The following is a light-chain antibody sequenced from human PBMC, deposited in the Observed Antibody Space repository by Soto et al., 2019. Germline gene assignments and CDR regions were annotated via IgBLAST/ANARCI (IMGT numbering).Light chain of an antibody. Sequence: TVMTQSPATLSVSPGERATLSCRASQSVSSNLAWYQQKPGQAPRLLIYGASTRATGIPARFSGSGSGTEFTLTISSLQSEDFAVYYCQQYNNWPSWTFGQGTKLEIK. CDR1: QSVSSN. J-gene: IGKJ1*01. CDR2: GAS. CDR3: QQYNNWPSWT. V-gene: IGKV3-15*01.